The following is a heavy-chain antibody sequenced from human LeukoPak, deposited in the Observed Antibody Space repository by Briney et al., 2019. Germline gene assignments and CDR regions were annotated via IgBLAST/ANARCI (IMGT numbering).Heavy chain of an antibody. Sequence: KSGGSLRLSCAASGFTFSSYSMNWVRQAPGKGLEWVSSISSSSSYIYYADSVKGRFTISRDNAKNSLYLQMNSLRAEDTAVYYCAGGVGWHIDDWGQGTQVTVSS. J-gene: IGHJ4*02. D-gene: IGHD3-16*01. V-gene: IGHV3-21*01. CDR2: ISSSSSYI. CDR1: GFTFSSYS. CDR3: AGGVGWHIDD.